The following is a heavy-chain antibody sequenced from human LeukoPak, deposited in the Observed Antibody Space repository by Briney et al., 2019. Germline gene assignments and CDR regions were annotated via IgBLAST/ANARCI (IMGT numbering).Heavy chain of an antibody. Sequence: GGSLRLSCAASGFTFSSYAMHWVLQAPGKGLEYVSAISSNGGSTYYANSVKGRFTISRDNSKNTLYLQMGSLRAEDMAVYCCARSRVTEGVYYFDYWGQGTLVTVSS. J-gene: IGHJ4*02. CDR1: GFTFSSYA. CDR3: ARSRVTEGVYYFDY. CDR2: ISSNGGST. D-gene: IGHD2-21*02. V-gene: IGHV3-64*01.